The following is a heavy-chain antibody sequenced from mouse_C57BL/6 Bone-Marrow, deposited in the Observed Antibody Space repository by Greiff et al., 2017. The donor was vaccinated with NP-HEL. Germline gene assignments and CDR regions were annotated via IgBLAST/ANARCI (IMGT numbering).Heavy chain of an antibody. CDR2: IYPGDGDT. CDR3: ASNHYGSSSAY. V-gene: IGHV1-80*01. J-gene: IGHJ3*01. CDR1: GYAFSSYW. D-gene: IGHD1-1*01. Sequence: VKLMESGAELVKPGASVKISCKASGYAFSSYWMNWVKQRPGKGLEWIGQIYPGDGDTNYNGKFKGKATLTADKSSSTAYMQLSSLTSEDSAVYFCASNHYGSSSAYWGQGTLVTVSA.